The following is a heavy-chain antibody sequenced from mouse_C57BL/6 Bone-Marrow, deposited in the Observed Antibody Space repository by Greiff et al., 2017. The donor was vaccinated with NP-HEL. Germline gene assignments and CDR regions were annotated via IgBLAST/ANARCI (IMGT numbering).Heavy chain of an antibody. V-gene: IGHV1-26*01. CDR3: ARSLIYYNGLAMDY. J-gene: IGHJ4*01. CDR2: INPNNGGT. D-gene: IGHD1-1*01. Sequence: EVQLQQSGPELVKPGASVKISCKASGYTFTDYYMNWVKQSHGKSLEWIGDINPNNGGTSYNQKFKGKATLTVDKSSSTAYMELRSLTSEDSAVYYCARSLIYYNGLAMDYWGQGTSVTVSS. CDR1: GYTFTDYY.